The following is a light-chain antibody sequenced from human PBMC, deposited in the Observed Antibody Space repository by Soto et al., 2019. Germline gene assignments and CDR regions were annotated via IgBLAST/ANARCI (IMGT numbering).Light chain of an antibody. CDR1: QNVYINS. V-gene: IGKV3-20*01. Sequence: EVVLTQSPGTLSLSPGERATLSCRASQNVYINSLAWYQQRPGQTPRLLIYGASTRAAAIPDRFSGSGSGADFALSIDGLEPDDFAIYYCQQYGDSPLTFGPGTKVDIK. CDR3: QQYGDSPLT. CDR2: GAS. J-gene: IGKJ3*01.